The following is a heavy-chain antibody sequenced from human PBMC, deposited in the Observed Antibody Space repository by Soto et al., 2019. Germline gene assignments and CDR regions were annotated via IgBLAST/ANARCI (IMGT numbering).Heavy chain of an antibody. D-gene: IGHD6-13*01. CDR2: MKPIFGTA. J-gene: IGHJ6*02. V-gene: IGHV1-69*13. CDR3: ARGKEPRAGAGRNGMDV. Sequence: SVNESCTSSGYGFTSYDINWRRQANGQGLEWMGWMKPIFGTANYAQKFQGRVTITADESTSTAYMELSSLRSEDTAVYYCARGKEPRAGAGRNGMDVWGQGTSVTVS. CDR1: GYGFTSYD.